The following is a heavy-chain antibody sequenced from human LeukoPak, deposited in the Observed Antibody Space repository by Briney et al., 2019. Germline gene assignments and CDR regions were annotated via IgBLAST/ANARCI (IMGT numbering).Heavy chain of an antibody. D-gene: IGHD6-6*01. CDR1: GGTFSSYG. CDR3: ARPYSSSSYYYGMDV. CDR2: IIPIFGTA. J-gene: IGHJ6*02. Sequence: SVKVSCKASGGTFSSYGISWVRQAPGQGIEWMGGIIPIFGTANYAQKFQGRVTITADESTSTAYMELSSLRSEDTAVYYCARPYSSSSYYYGMDVWGQGTTVTVSS. V-gene: IGHV1-69*13.